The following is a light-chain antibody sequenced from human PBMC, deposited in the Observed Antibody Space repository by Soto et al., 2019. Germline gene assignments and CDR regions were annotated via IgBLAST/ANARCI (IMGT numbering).Light chain of an antibody. J-gene: IGLJ1*01. V-gene: IGLV2-14*01. CDR3: SSYTSSNTPYV. CDR2: EVT. CDR1: SSDVGAYHF. Sequence: QSVLTQPASASGSPGQSITISCTGSSSDVGAYHFVSWYQHHPGKAPKLILYEVTARPSGVSSRFSGSKSGNTASLTISGLQADDEANYYCSSYTSSNTPYVFGTGTKVTVL.